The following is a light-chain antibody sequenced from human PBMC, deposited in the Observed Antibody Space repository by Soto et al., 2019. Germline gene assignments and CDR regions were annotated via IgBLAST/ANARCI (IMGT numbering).Light chain of an antibody. CDR3: QQYNKWPVT. Sequence: EILITPSPATLYMLPGGRATLYCRARQSVSSTLAWYQQKPGQAPRLLIYGTSTRATGIPARFSGSGSGTEFTLTISSLQSEDFAVYYCQQYNKWPVTFGRGTKVDI. J-gene: IGKJ4*02. CDR1: QSVSST. CDR2: GTS. V-gene: IGKV3-15*01.